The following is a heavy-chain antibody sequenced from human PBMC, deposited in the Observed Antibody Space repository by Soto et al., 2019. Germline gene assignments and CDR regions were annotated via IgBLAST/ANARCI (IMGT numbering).Heavy chain of an antibody. CDR1: GFTFSNYW. Sequence: GGTLRLSCAASGFTFSNYWMHWVRLTPGKGLVWVSRIKGDGSSTLYADSVKGRFTISRDNAKSTFFLQMNSLGAENSAVYYCARASLELRNTLNYWGEGMLVTVSS. J-gene: IGHJ4*02. CDR2: IKGDGSST. D-gene: IGHD1-7*01. CDR3: ARASLELRNTLNY. V-gene: IGHV3-74*01.